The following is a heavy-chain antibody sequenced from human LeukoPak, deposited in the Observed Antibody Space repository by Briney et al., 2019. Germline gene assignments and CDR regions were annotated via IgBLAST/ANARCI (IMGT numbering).Heavy chain of an antibody. CDR3: AAKSLTYCGADCSPYI. J-gene: IGHJ3*02. V-gene: IGHV3-23*01. D-gene: IGHD2-21*02. Sequence: GGSLRLSCAASGFTFSSFAMGWVRQAPGKGLEWVSSITDGGEMTFYVDSVKGRFTISRDNSKNTLYLQMNSLRAEDTAVYYCAAKSLTYCGADCSPYIWGQGTMVSVSS. CDR1: GFTFSSFA. CDR2: ITDGGEMT.